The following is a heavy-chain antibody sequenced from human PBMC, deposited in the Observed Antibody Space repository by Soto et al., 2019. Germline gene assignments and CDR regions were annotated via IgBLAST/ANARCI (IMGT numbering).Heavy chain of an antibody. CDR3: ARGGGYSSHFDY. J-gene: IGHJ4*02. D-gene: IGHD4-4*01. CDR2: INHSVST. CDR1: GFSLSNAG. V-gene: IGHV4-34*01. Sequence: NPTEPLTLTCTVSGFSLSNAGMGVSWIRQPPGKGLEWIGEINHSVSTNYNPSLKSRVTISVDTSKNQFSLKLSSVTAADTAVYYCARGGGYSSHFDYWGQGTLVTVSS.